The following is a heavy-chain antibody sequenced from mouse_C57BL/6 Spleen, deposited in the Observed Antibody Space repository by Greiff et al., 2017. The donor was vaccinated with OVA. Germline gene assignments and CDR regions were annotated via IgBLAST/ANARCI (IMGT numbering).Heavy chain of an antibody. D-gene: IGHD1-1*01. Sequence: EVQLQESGGGLVQPGGSLKLSCAASGFTFSDYGMAWVRQAPRKGPEWVAFISNLAYSIYYADTVTGRFTISRENAKNTLYLEMSSLRSEDTAMYYCARHASITTVATPFAYWGQGTLVTVSA. J-gene: IGHJ3*01. V-gene: IGHV5-15*01. CDR1: GFTFSDYG. CDR2: ISNLAYSI. CDR3: ARHASITTVATPFAY.